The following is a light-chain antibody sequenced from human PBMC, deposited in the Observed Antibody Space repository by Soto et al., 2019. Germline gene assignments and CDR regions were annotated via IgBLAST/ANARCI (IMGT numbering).Light chain of an antibody. J-gene: IGLJ2*01. CDR2: GNS. V-gene: IGLV1-40*01. Sequence: QYVLTQPPSVYGAPGQRVTISCTGSSSNIGAGYDVHWYQQLPGTAPKLLIYGNSNRPSGVPDRFSGSKSGTSASLAITGLQAEDEADYYCQSYDSSLSGSIFGGGTKLTVL. CDR3: QSYDSSLSGSI. CDR1: SSNIGAGYD.